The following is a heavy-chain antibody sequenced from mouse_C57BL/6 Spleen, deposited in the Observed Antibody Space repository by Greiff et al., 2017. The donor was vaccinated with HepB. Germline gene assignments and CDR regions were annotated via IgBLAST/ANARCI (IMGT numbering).Heavy chain of an antibody. J-gene: IGHJ2*01. V-gene: IGHV1-54*01. CDR3: ARWGWLGPYVDY. CDR2: INPGSGGT. Sequence: VQLQQSGAELVRPGTSVKVSCKASGYAFTNYLIEWVKQRPGQGLEWIGVINPGSGGTNYNEKFKGKATLTADKSYSTCYMQLSSRTSEDSAVYFGARWGWLGPYVDYWGQGTTLTVSS. CDR1: GYAFTNYL. D-gene: IGHD2-2*01.